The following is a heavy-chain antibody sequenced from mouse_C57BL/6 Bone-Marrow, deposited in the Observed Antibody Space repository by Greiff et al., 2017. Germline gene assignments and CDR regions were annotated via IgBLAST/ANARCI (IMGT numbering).Heavy chain of an antibody. CDR1: GFTFSSYG. V-gene: IGHV5-6*01. Sequence: EVKLVESGGDLVKPGGSLKLSCAASGFTFSSYGMSWVRQTPDKRLEWVATISSGGSYTYYPDSVKGRFTISRDNAKNTLYLQMSSLKSEDTAMYYCARHSTVGCAYWGQGTLVTVSA. D-gene: IGHD1-1*01. CDR3: ARHSTVGCAY. J-gene: IGHJ3*01. CDR2: ISSGGSYT.